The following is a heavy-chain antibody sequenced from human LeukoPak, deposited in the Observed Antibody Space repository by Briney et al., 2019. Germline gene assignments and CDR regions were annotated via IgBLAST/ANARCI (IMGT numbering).Heavy chain of an antibody. CDR3: ARGFSSWTVTTRDWFDP. Sequence: SQTLSLTCAVYGGSFSGYYWSWIRQPPGKGLEWIGEINHSGSTNYNPSLKSRVTISVDTSKNQFSLKLSSVTAADTAVYYCARGFSSWTVTTRDWFDPWGQGTLVTVSS. CDR1: GGSFSGYY. D-gene: IGHD4-11*01. V-gene: IGHV4-34*01. CDR2: INHSGST. J-gene: IGHJ5*02.